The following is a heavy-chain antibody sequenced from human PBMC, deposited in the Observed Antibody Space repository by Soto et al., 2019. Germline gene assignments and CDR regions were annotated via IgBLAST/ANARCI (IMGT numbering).Heavy chain of an antibody. V-gene: IGHV3-23*01. D-gene: IGHD3-3*01. CDR2: ISGSGGST. Sequence: GGSLRLSCAASGFTFSSYAMSWVRQAPGKGLEWVSAISGSGGSTYYADSVKGRFTISRDNSKNTLYLQMNSLRAEDTAVYYCAKTRITIFGVVSPGPCYFDYWGQGTLVTVSS. CDR3: AKTRITIFGVVSPGPCYFDY. CDR1: GFTFSSYA. J-gene: IGHJ4*02.